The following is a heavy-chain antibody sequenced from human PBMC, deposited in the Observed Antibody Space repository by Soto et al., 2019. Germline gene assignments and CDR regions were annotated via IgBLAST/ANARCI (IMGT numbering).Heavy chain of an antibody. CDR1: GLPFCHYA. CDR2: VSATAGTT. J-gene: IGHJ4*02. V-gene: IGHV3-23*01. CDR3: TKDRLAGGFYY. D-gene: IGHD3-16*01. Sequence: GGSLRLSCAASGLPFCHYAMSWVRQAPGKGLEWVSLVSATAGTTYYTDSVKGRFTISRDNSRNTVYLQMNSLRADDTAVYYCTKDRLAGGFYYWGQGTLVTVSS.